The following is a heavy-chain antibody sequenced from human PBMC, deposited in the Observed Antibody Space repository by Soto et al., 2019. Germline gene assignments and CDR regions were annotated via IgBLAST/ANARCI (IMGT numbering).Heavy chain of an antibody. CDR3: ARDQGLYVDTGMVVDCYGMDG. J-gene: IGHJ6*02. CDR2: IIPTFSTT. CDR1: GGTFTSYA. D-gene: IGHD5-18*01. V-gene: IGHV1-69*01. Sequence: QVQLVQSGAEVKKPGSSVKVSCKASGGTFTSYAISWVRQAPGQGLEWMGGIIPTFSTTNYAQKFQGRVSITAHESTSTAYMDRSSLRSDVTAVYCFARDQGLYVDTGMVVDCYGMDGCGHGTTVTVSS.